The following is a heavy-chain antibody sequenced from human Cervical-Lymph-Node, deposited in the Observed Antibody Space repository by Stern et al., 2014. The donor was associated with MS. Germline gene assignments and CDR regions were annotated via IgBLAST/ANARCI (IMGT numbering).Heavy chain of an antibody. Sequence: QDQLVQSGAEVKKPGASVKVSCKASGYTFTSYGISWVRQAPGQGLEWMGWISAYNGNTNYAQKLQGRVTMTTDTSTSTAYMELRSLRSDDTAVYYCARDHRRYCSGGSCFAIDYWGQGTLVTVSS. CDR3: ARDHRRYCSGGSCFAIDY. V-gene: IGHV1-18*04. CDR1: GYTFTSYG. CDR2: ISAYNGNT. J-gene: IGHJ4*02. D-gene: IGHD2-15*01.